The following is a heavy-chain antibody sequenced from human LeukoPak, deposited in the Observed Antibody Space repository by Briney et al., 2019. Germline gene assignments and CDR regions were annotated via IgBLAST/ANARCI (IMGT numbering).Heavy chain of an antibody. J-gene: IGHJ4*02. V-gene: IGHV4-34*01. CDR2: IKHSEST. D-gene: IGHD1-7*01. CDR3: ARRSLELRN. Sequence: TLSLTCALYGGSFSGYYWSWIRQPPGKGRGGIGEIKHSESTNYNPSLKSRVTISVDTSKNQFSLKLSSVTAADTAVYYCARRSLELRNWGQGTLVTVSS. CDR1: GGSFSGYY.